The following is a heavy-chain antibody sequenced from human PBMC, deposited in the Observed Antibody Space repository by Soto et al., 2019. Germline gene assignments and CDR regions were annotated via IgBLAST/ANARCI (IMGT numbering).Heavy chain of an antibody. CDR1: GFTFSNNA. CDR3: AKVGSERYSGQQSDY. J-gene: IGHJ4*02. CDR2: ISSSSGST. V-gene: IGHV3-23*01. D-gene: IGHD5-12*01. Sequence: EVQLLESGGGLVQPGGSLRLSCAASGFTFSNNAMNWVRQAPGKGLEWVSTISSSSGSTYYADSVKGRCTISRDNSKNLLYLQMNSLRGDDTAVYYCAKVGSERYSGQQSDYWGQGTLVTISS.